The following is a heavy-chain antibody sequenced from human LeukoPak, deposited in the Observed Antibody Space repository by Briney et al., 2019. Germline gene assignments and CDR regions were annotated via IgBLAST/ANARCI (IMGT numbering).Heavy chain of an antibody. V-gene: IGHV5-51*01. CDR2: IYPGDSDT. CDR3: ARLWRYSSGWYYFDY. CDR1: GYSFTSYW. J-gene: IGHJ4*02. Sequence: GESLKISCKGSGYSFTSYWIGWVRQMPGKGLEWMGTIYPGDSDTRYSPSFQGQVTISADKSISTAYLQWSSLKASDTAMYYCARLWRYSSGWYYFDYWGQGTLVTVSS. D-gene: IGHD6-19*01.